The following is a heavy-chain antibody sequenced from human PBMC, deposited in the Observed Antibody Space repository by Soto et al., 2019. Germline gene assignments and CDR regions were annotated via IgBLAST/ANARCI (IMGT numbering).Heavy chain of an antibody. J-gene: IGHJ4*02. V-gene: IGHV4-31*03. CDR3: ERDCSGGSCFGYYFAY. D-gene: IGHD2-15*01. Sequence: QVQLQESGPGLVKPSQTLSLTCTVSGGSISSGGYYWSWIRQHPGKGLEWIGYIYYSGSTYYNPSLKSRVTISVDTSKNQFSLKLSSVTAADTAVYYCERDCSGGSCFGYYFAYWGQGTLVTVSS. CDR1: GGSISSGGYY. CDR2: IYYSGST.